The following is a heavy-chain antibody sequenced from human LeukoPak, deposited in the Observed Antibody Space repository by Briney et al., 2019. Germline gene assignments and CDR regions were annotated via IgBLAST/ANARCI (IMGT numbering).Heavy chain of an antibody. V-gene: IGHV4-39*07. CDR1: GGSISSSSYY. CDR2: IYYSGST. Sequence: SETLSLTCTVSGGSISSSSYYWGWIRQPPGKGLEWIGSIYYSGSTYYNPSLKSRVTISVDTSKNQFSLKLSSVTAADTAVYYCARDPGVRGVSSYYYYYMDVWGKGTTVTVSS. CDR3: ARDPGVRGVSSYYYYYMDV. J-gene: IGHJ6*03. D-gene: IGHD3-10*01.